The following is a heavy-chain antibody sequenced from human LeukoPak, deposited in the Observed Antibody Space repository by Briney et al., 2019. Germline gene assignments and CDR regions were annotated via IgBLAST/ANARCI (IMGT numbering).Heavy chain of an antibody. D-gene: IGHD6-19*01. V-gene: IGHV3-23*01. CDR1: GFTFSSYA. CDR3: TPYSGGWYWVY. Sequence: PGGSLRLSCAASGFTFSSYAMSWVRQAPGEGLEWVSAISGSGGSTYYADSVKGRFTISRDNSKNTLYLQMNGLRAEDTAVYYCTPYSGGWYWVYWGQGTLVTVSS. J-gene: IGHJ4*02. CDR2: ISGSGGST.